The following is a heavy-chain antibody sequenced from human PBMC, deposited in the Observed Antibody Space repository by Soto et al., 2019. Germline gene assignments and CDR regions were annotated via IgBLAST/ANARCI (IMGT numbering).Heavy chain of an antibody. V-gene: IGHV3-7*03. D-gene: IGHD1-26*01. CDR2: IKEDGSEK. CDR3: ASYRTMGC. J-gene: IGHJ4*02. Sequence: EVQLVQSGGGLVQPGGSLRLSCTASGFTLSSFWMSWVRQAPGKGLEWVASIKEDGSEKIYVDAVKGRFSISRDSAKNSPYLQMNILRVEDAAVYYCASYRTMGCWGQGTPVTVSS. CDR1: GFTLSSFW.